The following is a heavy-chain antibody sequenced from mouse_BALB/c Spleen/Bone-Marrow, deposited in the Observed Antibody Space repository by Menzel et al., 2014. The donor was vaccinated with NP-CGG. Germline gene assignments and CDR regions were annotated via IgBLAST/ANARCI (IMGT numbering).Heavy chain of an antibody. J-gene: IGHJ3*01. CDR2: INPSNGGT. CDR3: TREGDSPFAY. D-gene: IGHD2-13*01. Sequence: QVQLKQSGAELVKPGASVKLSCKASGYTFTSYYMYWVKQRPGQGLEWIGGINPSNGGTNFNEKFKSKATLTVDKSSSTACMQLSSLTSEDSAVYYCTREGDSPFAYWGQGTLVTVSA. CDR1: GYTFTSYY. V-gene: IGHV1S81*02.